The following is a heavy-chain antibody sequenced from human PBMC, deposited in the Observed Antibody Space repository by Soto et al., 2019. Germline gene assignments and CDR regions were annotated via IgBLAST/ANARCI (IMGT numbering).Heavy chain of an antibody. D-gene: IGHD6-6*01. Sequence: QVQLQESDPGLVKPSQTLSLTCTVSGGSISSGGYYWTWIRQHPGKGPEWIGYNYYSGITYYNPSLKSRVTISLDTSKNQFSLKLSSVTAADTAVYYCARGSSIAGLYYGMDVWGQGTTVTVSS. J-gene: IGHJ6*02. V-gene: IGHV4-31*03. CDR3: ARGSSIAGLYYGMDV. CDR2: NYYSGIT. CDR1: GGSISSGGYY.